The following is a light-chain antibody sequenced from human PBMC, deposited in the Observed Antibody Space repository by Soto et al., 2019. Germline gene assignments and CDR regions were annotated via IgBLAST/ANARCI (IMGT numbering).Light chain of an antibody. V-gene: IGLV2-14*03. CDR3: SSHTSTSRYV. CDR1: SSDVGGNH. J-gene: IGLJ1*01. CDR2: DVS. Sequence: QSVLTQPASVSGSPGQSITLSCTGTSSDVGGNHVSWYQQHPGKAPRLIIYDVSNRHSGISNRFSSSKSDNTASLTISGLQADDEADYYCSSHTSTSRYVFGTGTKVTVL.